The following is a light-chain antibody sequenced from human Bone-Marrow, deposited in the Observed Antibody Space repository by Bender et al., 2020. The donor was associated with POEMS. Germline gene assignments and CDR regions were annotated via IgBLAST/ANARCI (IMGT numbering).Light chain of an antibody. CDR3: QTWDGSTVV. Sequence: SYVLIQAPSVSVTPGQTARITCGGDNIGRKNVHWYQQKPGQAPLLVVYDNFDRPSGIPERFSGSNSGSTATLTISETQAIDEADYYCQTWDGSTVVFGGGTKLTVL. V-gene: IGLV3-21*02. CDR1: NIGRKN. CDR2: DNF. J-gene: IGLJ2*01.